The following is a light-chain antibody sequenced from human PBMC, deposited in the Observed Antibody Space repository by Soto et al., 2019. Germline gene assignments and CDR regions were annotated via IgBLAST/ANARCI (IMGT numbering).Light chain of an antibody. CDR3: QSYDSSLSGYV. V-gene: IGLV1-40*01. Sequence: QSVLTQPPSVSGAPGQRVTISCTGSSSNIGAGYDVHWYQQLPGTAPKLLIYGNSNRPSGVPDRFSGSNSGTSASLAITGLQADDEADYYCQSYDSSLSGYVFGTGTKLTVL. J-gene: IGLJ1*01. CDR1: SSNIGAGYD. CDR2: GNS.